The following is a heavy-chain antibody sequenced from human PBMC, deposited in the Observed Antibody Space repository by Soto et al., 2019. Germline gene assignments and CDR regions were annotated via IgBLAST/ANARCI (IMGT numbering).Heavy chain of an antibody. J-gene: IGHJ3*02. CDR1: GYTFTNFG. CDR3: ATPGREDSSAQQPDAFDI. D-gene: IGHD3-22*01. Sequence: GASVKVSCKASGYTFTNFGISWVRQAPGQGLEWMGWISAYNGNTNYAQKLQGRVTMTTDTSTSTAYMELRSLRSDDTAVYYCATPGREDSSAQQPDAFDIWGQGTMVTVSS. CDR2: ISAYNGNT. V-gene: IGHV1-18*01.